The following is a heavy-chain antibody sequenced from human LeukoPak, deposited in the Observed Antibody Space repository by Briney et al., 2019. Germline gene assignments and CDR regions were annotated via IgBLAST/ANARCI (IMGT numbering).Heavy chain of an antibody. CDR2: ITGSGGNT. CDR1: GFTFSSYA. D-gene: IGHD6-19*01. Sequence: GGSLRLSCAASGFTFSSYAMSWVRQAPGKGLEWVSGITGSGGNTYYADSVKGRFTISRDNSKNTLYLQMSSLRDEGTAVYYCVEYSSGWYQSDYWGQGTLVTVSS. CDR3: VEYSSGWYQSDY. J-gene: IGHJ4*02. V-gene: IGHV3-23*01.